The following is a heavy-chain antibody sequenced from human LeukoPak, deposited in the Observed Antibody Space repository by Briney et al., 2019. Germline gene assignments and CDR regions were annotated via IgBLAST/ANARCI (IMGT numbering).Heavy chain of an antibody. CDR2: IYHSGST. CDR1: GYSISSGYY. J-gene: IGHJ3*02. V-gene: IGHV4-38-2*02. Sequence: SETLSLTCTVSGYSISSGYYWGWIRPPPGKGLEWIGSIYHSGSTYYNPSLKSRVTISVDTSKNQFSLKLSSVTAADTAVYYCARGGSASAFDIWGQGTMVTVSS. CDR3: ARGGSASAFDI. D-gene: IGHD3-16*01.